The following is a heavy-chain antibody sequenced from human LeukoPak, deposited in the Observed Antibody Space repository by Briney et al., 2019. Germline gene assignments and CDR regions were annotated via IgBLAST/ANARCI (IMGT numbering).Heavy chain of an antibody. CDR3: ARGGGIPDPDYYYYYYMDV. Sequence: PSETLSLTCSVSGGAISNYYWSWIRQPAGKGLEWIGRIYTSGSTNYNPSLKSRVTMSVDTSRNQFSLKLSSVTAADTAVYYCARGGGIPDPDYYYYYYMDVWGKGTKVTVSS. V-gene: IGHV4-4*07. D-gene: IGHD2-2*02. J-gene: IGHJ6*03. CDR2: IYTSGST. CDR1: GGAISNYY.